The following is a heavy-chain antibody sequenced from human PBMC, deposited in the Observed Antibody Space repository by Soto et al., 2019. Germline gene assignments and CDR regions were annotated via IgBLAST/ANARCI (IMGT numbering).Heavy chain of an antibody. CDR2: IWYDGSNK. CDR1: GFTFSSYG. J-gene: IGHJ4*02. CDR3: ARSDPTLGYCSGGSCYVFDY. Sequence: QVQLVESGGGVVQPGRSLRLSCAASGFTFSSYGMHWVRQAPGKGLEWVAVIWYDGSNKYYADSVKGRFTIPRDNSKNTLYLQMNSLRAEDTAVYYCARSDPTLGYCSGGSCYVFDYWGQGTLVTVSS. D-gene: IGHD2-15*01. V-gene: IGHV3-33*01.